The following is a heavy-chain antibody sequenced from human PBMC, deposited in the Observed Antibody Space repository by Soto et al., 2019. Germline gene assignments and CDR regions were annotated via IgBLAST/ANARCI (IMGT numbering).Heavy chain of an antibody. CDR1: GGSISSGGYY. D-gene: IGHD2-21*01. V-gene: IGHV4-31*03. CDR2: IYYSGST. CDR3: ARDRKVIGSFDP. Sequence: QVQLQESGPGLVKPSQTLSLTCTVSGGSISSGGYYWSWIRQHSGKGLEWIGYIYYSGSTYYNPSLKSRVTISVDTSKNQFSLKLSSVTAADTAVYYCARDRKVIGSFDPWGQGTLVTVSS. J-gene: IGHJ5*02.